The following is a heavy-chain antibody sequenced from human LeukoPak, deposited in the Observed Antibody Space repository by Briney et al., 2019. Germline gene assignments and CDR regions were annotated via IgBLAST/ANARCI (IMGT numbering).Heavy chain of an antibody. CDR2: ISGSGAST. CDR3: AKDQDYDYIWGSSRV. CDR1: GFTFSSYE. Sequence: GGSLRLSCAASGFTFSSYEMNWVRQAPGKGLEWVSAISGSGASTIYADSVGGRFTISRDNSKNTLYLQMDSLRAEDTAVYYCAKDQDYDYIWGSSRVWGQGTLVTVSS. D-gene: IGHD3-16*02. J-gene: IGHJ4*02. V-gene: IGHV3-23*01.